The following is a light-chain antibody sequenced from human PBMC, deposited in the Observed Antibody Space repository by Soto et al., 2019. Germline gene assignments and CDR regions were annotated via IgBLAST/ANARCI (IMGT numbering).Light chain of an antibody. CDR2: EGN. CDR1: SSDIGGYNY. Sequence: QSVLTQPASVSESPGQSITISCTGTSSDIGGYNYVSWYQQHPGKAPKLMIYEGNKRPSGVSNRFSGSKSGNTASLTISGLQAEDEADYYCASFTSSSIFDIFGGGTKVTVL. J-gene: IGLJ2*01. V-gene: IGLV2-14*01. CDR3: ASFTSSSIFDI.